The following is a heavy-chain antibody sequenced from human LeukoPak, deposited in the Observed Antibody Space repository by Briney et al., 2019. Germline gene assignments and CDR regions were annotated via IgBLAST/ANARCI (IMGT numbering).Heavy chain of an antibody. D-gene: IGHD6-6*01. V-gene: IGHV3-30*02. CDR2: IRYDGSNK. Sequence: GGSLRLSCAASGFTFSSYGMHWVRQAPGKGLEWVAFIRYDGSNKYYADSVKGRFTISRDNSKNTLYLQMNSLRAEDTAVYYCAGGGGKLVADAFDIWGQGTMVTVSS. J-gene: IGHJ3*02. CDR1: GFTFSSYG. CDR3: AGGGGKLVADAFDI.